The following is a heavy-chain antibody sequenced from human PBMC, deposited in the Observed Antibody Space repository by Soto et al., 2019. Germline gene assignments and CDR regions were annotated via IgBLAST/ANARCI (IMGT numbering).Heavy chain of an antibody. CDR2: INSDGSIT. J-gene: IGHJ4*02. CDR1: GFTFSSNW. Sequence: PGGSLRLSCAASGFTFSSNWMHWVRQAPGKGLVWVSRINSDGSITSYADSVKGQFTISRDNAKNTLYLQMNSLRADDTAVYYCARGSSSWYVRFDYWGQGILVTVSS. CDR3: ARGSSSWYVRFDY. D-gene: IGHD6-13*01. V-gene: IGHV3-74*01.